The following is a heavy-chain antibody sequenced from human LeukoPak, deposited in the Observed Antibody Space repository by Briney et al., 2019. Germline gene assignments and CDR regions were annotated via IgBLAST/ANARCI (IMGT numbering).Heavy chain of an antibody. CDR2: ISSSSSYI. Sequence: GGSLRLSCAASGFTFSSYSMNWVRQAPGKGLEWVSSISSSSSYIYYADSVKGRFSISRDNAKNSLYLQMNSLRAEDTAVYYCARDRDPQDYYYGMDVWGQGTTVTVSS. V-gene: IGHV3-21*01. CDR1: GFTFSSYS. J-gene: IGHJ6*02. CDR3: ARDRDPQDYYYGMDV.